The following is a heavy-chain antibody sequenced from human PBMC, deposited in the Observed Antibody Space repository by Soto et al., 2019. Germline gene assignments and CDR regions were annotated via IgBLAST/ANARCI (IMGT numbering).Heavy chain of an antibody. Sequence: QVQLQESGPGLVKPSGTLSLTCAVSGGSISSSNWWSWVRQPPGKGLEWIGEIYHSGSTNYNPSLKSRVTISVDKSKNQFSLKLSSVTAADTAVYYCARDAGNWELELHWWFDPWGQGTLVTVSS. CDR2: IYHSGST. CDR1: GGSISSSNW. D-gene: IGHD1-7*01. J-gene: IGHJ5*02. V-gene: IGHV4-4*02. CDR3: ARDAGNWELELHWWFDP.